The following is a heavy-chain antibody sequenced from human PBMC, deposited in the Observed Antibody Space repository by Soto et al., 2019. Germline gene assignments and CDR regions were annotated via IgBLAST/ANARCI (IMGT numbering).Heavy chain of an antibody. CDR3: ATNYGSGSTHFDY. CDR2: VIPMLGMS. D-gene: IGHD3-10*01. Sequence: QVQLVQSGAEVKKPGSSVKVSCTASGDTFNFYTISWVRQAPGQGLEWMGRVIPMLGMSNYAQKFQGRVTISADKSTSNAYMALSSLRSDDTAVYYCATNYGSGSTHFDYWGQGTQVTVSS. J-gene: IGHJ4*02. CDR1: GDTFNFYT. V-gene: IGHV1-69*02.